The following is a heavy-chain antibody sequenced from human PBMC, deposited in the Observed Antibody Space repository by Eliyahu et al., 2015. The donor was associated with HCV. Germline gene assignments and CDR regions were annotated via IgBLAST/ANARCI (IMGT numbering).Heavy chain of an antibody. CDR1: GGSISSYY. D-gene: IGHD6-19*01. V-gene: IGHV4-59*01. Sequence: QVQLQESGPGLVKPSETLSLICSVSGGSISSYYWSWIRQPPGKGLEWIAYSHYSGSTNYNPXLKSRVTTXVDTSKNQFSLKLTSVTAADTAVYYCASGGGGIAVAGTGGWFDPWGQGTLVTVSS. CDR3: ASGGGGIAVAGTGGWFDP. J-gene: IGHJ5*02. CDR2: SHYSGST.